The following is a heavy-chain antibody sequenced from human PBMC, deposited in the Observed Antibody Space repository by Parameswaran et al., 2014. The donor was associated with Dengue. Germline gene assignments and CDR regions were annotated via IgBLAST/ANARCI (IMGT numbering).Heavy chain of an antibody. V-gene: IGHV4-39*01. CDR2: IFYTGST. CDR3: ARSGAVRGSMVFGS. D-gene: IGHD3-10*01. J-gene: IGHJ4*02. Sequence: WIRQPPGKGLEWIGSIFYTGSTYYKASLKRRITISVDTSKNQFSLKLSSVTTADTAVYYCARSGAVRGSMVFGSWGQGRLVTVSS.